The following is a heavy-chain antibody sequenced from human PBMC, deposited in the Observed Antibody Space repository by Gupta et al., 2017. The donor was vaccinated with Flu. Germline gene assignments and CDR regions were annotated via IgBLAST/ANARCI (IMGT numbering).Heavy chain of an antibody. D-gene: IGHD5-24*01. CDR2: INQDGSTK. CDR3: ARNRGWEQFDY. Sequence: EVQLVESGGGLVQPGGSLRLSCAASGSTFSDSWMTWGRQAPGKGLEWVANINQDGSTKNYGDSLKGRFTVSRDNAKNSLYLQMDSLRAEDTAVYFCARNRGWEQFDYWGQGTLVTVSS. CDR1: GSTFSDSW. V-gene: IGHV3-7*01. J-gene: IGHJ4*02.